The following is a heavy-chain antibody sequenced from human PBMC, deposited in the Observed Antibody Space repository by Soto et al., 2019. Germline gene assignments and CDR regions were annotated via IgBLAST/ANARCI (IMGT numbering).Heavy chain of an antibody. CDR2: IYYSGST. Sequence: SETLSLTCAVSGGSISSSSYYWGWIRQPPGKGLEWIGSIYYSGSTYYNPSLKSRVTISVDTSKNQFSLKLSSVTAADTAVYYYARLRLLLLGFDYWGQGTLVTVSS. V-gene: IGHV4-39*01. CDR1: GGSISSSSYY. D-gene: IGHD2-15*01. J-gene: IGHJ4*02. CDR3: ARLRLLLLGFDY.